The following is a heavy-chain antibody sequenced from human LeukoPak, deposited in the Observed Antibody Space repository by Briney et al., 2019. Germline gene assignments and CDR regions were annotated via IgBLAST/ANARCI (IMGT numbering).Heavy chain of an antibody. D-gene: IGHD2-2*02. Sequence: PGGSLRLSCVVSGLTFSNVWMSWVRQAPGKGLEWVGRITSKNHGGTTDYAAPVYGRFTVSRDDSKNTLYLQMNSLQTGDTAVYYCTTFSDCTTTICYNNYWGQGTLVTVSS. CDR2: ITSKNHGGTT. CDR1: GLTFSNVW. J-gene: IGHJ4*02. V-gene: IGHV3-15*01. CDR3: TTFSDCTTTICYNNY.